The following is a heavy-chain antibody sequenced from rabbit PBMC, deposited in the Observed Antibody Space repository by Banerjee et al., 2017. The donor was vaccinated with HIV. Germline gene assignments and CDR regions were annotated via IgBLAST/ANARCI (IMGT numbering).Heavy chain of an antibody. CDR1: GFSFSSGDD. Sequence: QSLEESGGDLVKPGASLTLTCTASGFSFSSGDDMCWVRQAPGKGLEWIGCIATAYGGAYYGSWAQDRFTISKTSSTVDLKMTSLTVADTATYFCARAPYNPFRLDLWGPGTLVTVS. CDR2: IATAYGGA. D-gene: IGHD1-1*01. V-gene: IGHV1S40*01. J-gene: IGHJ6*01. CDR3: ARAPYNPFRLDL.